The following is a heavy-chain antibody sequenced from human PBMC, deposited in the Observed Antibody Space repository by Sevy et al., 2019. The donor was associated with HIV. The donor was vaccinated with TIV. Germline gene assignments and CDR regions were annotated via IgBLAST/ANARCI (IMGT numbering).Heavy chain of an antibody. D-gene: IGHD3-10*01. Sequence: SETLSLTCTVSGGSIISGGYYWSWIRQHPGKGLEWIGYIYYSGSTYYNPSLKSRVTISVDTSKNQFSLKLSSVTAADTAVYYCGRMWFGELLQGGRFDPWGQGTLVTVSS. CDR3: GRMWFGELLQGGRFDP. CDR1: GGSIISGGYY. V-gene: IGHV4-31*03. J-gene: IGHJ5*02. CDR2: IYYSGST.